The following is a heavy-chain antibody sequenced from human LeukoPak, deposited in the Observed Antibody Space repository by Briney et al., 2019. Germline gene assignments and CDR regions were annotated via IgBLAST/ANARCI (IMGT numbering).Heavy chain of an antibody. CDR1: GGSFSGYY. CDR2: IYYSGST. J-gene: IGHJ3*02. V-gene: IGHV4-59*01. CDR3: ARDRTNYYDSSFDI. Sequence: PSETLSLTCAVYGGSFSGYYWSWIRQPPGKGLEWIGYIYYSGSTNYNPSLKSRVTISVDTSKNQFSLKLSSVTAADTAVYYCARDRTNYYDSSFDIWGQGTMVTVSS. D-gene: IGHD3-22*01.